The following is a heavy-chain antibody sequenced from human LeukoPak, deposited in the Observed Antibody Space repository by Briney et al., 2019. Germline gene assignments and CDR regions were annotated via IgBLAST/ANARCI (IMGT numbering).Heavy chain of an antibody. D-gene: IGHD3-9*01. Sequence: GASVKVSCKASGYTLSTHGVSWVRQAPGQGLEWMGGISAHNGSTNYGQQVQGRVTMTIDTSTNTAYMDLRSLRSADTALYYCARHQDSYYDILTTSYVSNVCDMWGQGTMVTVSS. J-gene: IGHJ3*02. CDR1: GYTLSTHG. V-gene: IGHV1-18*01. CDR2: ISAHNGST. CDR3: ARHQDSYYDILTTSYVSNVCDM.